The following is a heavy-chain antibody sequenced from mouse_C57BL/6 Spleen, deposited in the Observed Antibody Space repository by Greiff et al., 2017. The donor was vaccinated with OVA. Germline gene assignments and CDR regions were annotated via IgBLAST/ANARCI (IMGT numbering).Heavy chain of an antibody. CDR1: GFTFSSYA. Sequence: EVKLVESGGGLVKPGGSLKLSCAASGFTFSSYAMSWVRQTPEKRLEWVATISDGGSYTYYPDNVKGRFTISRDNAKNNLYLQLSHLKSEDTAMYYCGRRFTTVVATYFDYWGQGTTLTVSS. CDR3: GRRFTTVVATYFDY. V-gene: IGHV5-4*03. D-gene: IGHD1-1*01. J-gene: IGHJ2*01. CDR2: ISDGGSYT.